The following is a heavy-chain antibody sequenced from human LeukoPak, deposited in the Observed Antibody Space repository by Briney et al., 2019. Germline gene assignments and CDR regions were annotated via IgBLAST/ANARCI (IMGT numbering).Heavy chain of an antibody. Sequence: ASVKVSCKASGYTFTSYGISWVRQAPEQGLEWMGWISAYNGHTIYAQKLQGRVTMTTDTSTSTAYMELRSLRSDDTAVYSCARNTPGELERRSDAFDIWGQGTMVTVSS. CDR2: ISAYNGHT. J-gene: IGHJ3*02. V-gene: IGHV1-18*01. CDR3: ARNTPGELERRSDAFDI. D-gene: IGHD1-1*01. CDR1: GYTFTSYG.